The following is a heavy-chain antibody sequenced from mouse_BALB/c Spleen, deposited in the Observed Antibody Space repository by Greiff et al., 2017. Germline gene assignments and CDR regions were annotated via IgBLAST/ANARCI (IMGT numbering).Heavy chain of an antibody. Sequence: EVKLMESGGDLVKPGGSLKLSCAASGFTFSSYGMSWVRQTPDKRLEWVATISSGGSYTYYPDSVKGRFTISRDNAKNTLYLQMSSLKSEDTAMYYCARHDRRGDFAYWGQGTLVTVSA. CDR1: GFTFSSYG. CDR2: ISSGGSYT. V-gene: IGHV5-6*01. J-gene: IGHJ3*01. CDR3: ARHDRRGDFAY.